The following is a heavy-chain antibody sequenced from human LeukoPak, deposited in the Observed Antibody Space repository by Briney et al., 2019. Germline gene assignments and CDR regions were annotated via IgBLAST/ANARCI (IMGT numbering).Heavy chain of an antibody. J-gene: IGHJ4*02. Sequence: TASETLSLTCAVYGGSFSGSYWSWIRQPPRKGLEWIGEINHSGSTNYNPSLKSRVTISVDTSKNQFSLKLSSVTAADTAVYYCARGARFRGARGLKSYYFDYWGQGTLVTVSS. V-gene: IGHV4-34*01. CDR1: GGSFSGSY. D-gene: IGHD1-26*01. CDR2: INHSGST. CDR3: ARGARFRGARGLKSYYFDY.